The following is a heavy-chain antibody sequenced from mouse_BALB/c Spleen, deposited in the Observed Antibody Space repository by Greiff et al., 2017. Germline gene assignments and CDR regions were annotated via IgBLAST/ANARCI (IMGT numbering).Heavy chain of an antibody. Sequence: EVKLVESGGDLVKPGGSLKLSCAASGFTFSSYGMSWVRQTPDKRLEWVATISSGGSYTYYPDSVKGRFTISKDNAKNTLYLQMSSLKSEDTAMYDRERAGYGDYWGQGTTLTVAS. CDR1: GFTFSSYG. CDR3: ERAGYGDY. D-gene: IGHD1-1*02. J-gene: IGHJ2*01. V-gene: IGHV5-6*01. CDR2: ISSGGSYT.